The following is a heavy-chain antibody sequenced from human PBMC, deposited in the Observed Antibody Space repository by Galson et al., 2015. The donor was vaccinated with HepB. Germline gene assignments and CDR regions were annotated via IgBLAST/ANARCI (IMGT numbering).Heavy chain of an antibody. V-gene: IGHV4-39*01. CDR3: ARPSHGDPARRFDY. D-gene: IGHD4-17*01. J-gene: IGHJ4*02. CDR1: GGSISSSSYY. CDR2: IYYSGST. Sequence: TLSLTCTVSGGSISSSSYYWGWIRQPPGKGLEWIGSIYYSGSTYYNPSLKSRVTISVDTSKNQFSLKLSSVTAADTAVYYCARPSHGDPARRFDYWGQGTLVTVSS.